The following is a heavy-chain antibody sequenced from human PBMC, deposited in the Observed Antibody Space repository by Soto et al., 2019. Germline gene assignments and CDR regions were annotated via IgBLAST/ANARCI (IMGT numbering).Heavy chain of an antibody. J-gene: IGHJ5*02. D-gene: IGHD1-26*01. CDR3: ARVGSITWFDP. CDR2: IYYSGST. Sequence: QVQLQESGPGLVKPSQTLSLTCTVSGGSISSGGYYWSWIRQHPGKGLEWIGYIYYSGSTYYNPSLKSRGTISVDTSKNHFPLKLSSVTAADTAVYYCARVGSITWFDPWGQGTLVTVSS. CDR1: GGSISSGGYY. V-gene: IGHV4-31*03.